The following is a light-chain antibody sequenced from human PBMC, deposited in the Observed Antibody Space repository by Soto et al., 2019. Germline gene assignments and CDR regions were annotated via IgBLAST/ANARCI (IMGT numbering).Light chain of an antibody. CDR1: SSDVGAYNY. V-gene: IGLV2-8*01. CDR2: EVT. J-gene: IGLJ3*02. CDR3: SSFAGSNIWV. Sequence: QSVLTQPASVSGSPGQSITISCTGSSSDVGAYNYVSWYLQHPGKAPQLMIHEVTKRPSGVPDRFSGSKSGNTASLTVSGLQAEDEADYYCSSFAGSNIWVFGGGTKVTVL.